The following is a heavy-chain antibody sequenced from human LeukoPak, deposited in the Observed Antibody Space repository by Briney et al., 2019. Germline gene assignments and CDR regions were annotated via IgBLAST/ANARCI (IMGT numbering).Heavy chain of an antibody. Sequence: GASVKVSCKASGYTFTSYDVNWVRQATGQGLEWMGWMNPNSGNTGLAQKFQGRVTLTRDTSLSTAYMELSNLRPDDTAVYYCARDEVVAAPNYFGMVVWGQGTTVSVSS. J-gene: IGHJ6*02. CDR1: GYTFTSYD. CDR3: ARDEVVAAPNYFGMVV. V-gene: IGHV1-8*01. CDR2: MNPNSGNT. D-gene: IGHD2-15*01.